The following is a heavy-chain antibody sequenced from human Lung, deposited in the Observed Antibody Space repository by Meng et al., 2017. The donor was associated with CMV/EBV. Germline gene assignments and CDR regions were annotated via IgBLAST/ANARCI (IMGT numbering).Heavy chain of an antibody. Sequence: SVKVSXKASGYTFTSYGISWVRQAPGQGLEWMGWISAYNGNTNYAQKLQGRVTMTTDTSTSTAYMELRSLRSDDTAVYYCARNRYCSSTSCYFDYWGQGTLVTVSS. J-gene: IGHJ4*02. V-gene: IGHV1-18*01. CDR2: ISAYNGNT. D-gene: IGHD2-2*01. CDR3: ARNRYCSSTSCYFDY. CDR1: GYTFTSYG.